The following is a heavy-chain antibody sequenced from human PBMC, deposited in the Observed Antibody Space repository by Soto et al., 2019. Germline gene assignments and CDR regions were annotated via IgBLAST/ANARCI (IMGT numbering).Heavy chain of an antibody. J-gene: IGHJ4*02. CDR2: FDPEDGET. CDR3: ATYSSSWYARGDHPPCFDY. CDR1: GYTLTELS. V-gene: IGHV1-24*01. Sequence: ASVKVSCKVSGYTLTELSMHWVRQAPGKGLEWMGGFDPEDGETIYAQKFQGRVTMTEDTSTDTAYMELSSLRSEDTAVYYCATYSSSWYARGDHPPCFDYWGQGTLVTVSS. D-gene: IGHD6-13*01.